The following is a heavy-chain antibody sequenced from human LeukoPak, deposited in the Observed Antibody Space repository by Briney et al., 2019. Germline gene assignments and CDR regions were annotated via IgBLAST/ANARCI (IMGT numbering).Heavy chain of an antibody. D-gene: IGHD3-3*01. V-gene: IGHV4-30-4*08. CDR2: IYYSGST. CDR1: GGSISSGDYY. Sequence: PSETLFLTCTVSGGSISSGDYYWSWIRQPPGKGLEWIGYIYYSGSTYYNPSLKSRVTISVDTSKNQFSLKLSSVTAADTAVYYCARAHYDFWSGYSYYFDYWGQGTLVTVSS. CDR3: ARAHYDFWSGYSYYFDY. J-gene: IGHJ4*02.